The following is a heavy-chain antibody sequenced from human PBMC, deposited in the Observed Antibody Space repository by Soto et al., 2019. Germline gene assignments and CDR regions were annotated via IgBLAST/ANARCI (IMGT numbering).Heavy chain of an antibody. Sequence: QVQLVESGGGVVQPGRSLRLSCAASGFTFSSYNIHWVRQAPGKGLEWVAVIWHDGSKKYYVDSVKGRFTISRDNSKNTLYLQMNSLRDEDTAVYYCTRDGYSGGSNGLDYWGQGTLVTVSS. CDR2: IWHDGSKK. V-gene: IGHV3-33*01. CDR3: TRDGYSGGSNGLDY. D-gene: IGHD6-19*01. CDR1: GFTFSSYN. J-gene: IGHJ4*02.